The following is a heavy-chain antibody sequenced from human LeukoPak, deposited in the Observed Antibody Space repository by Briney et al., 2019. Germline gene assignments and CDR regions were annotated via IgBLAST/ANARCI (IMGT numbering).Heavy chain of an antibody. D-gene: IGHD3-22*01. CDR3: ASERTAYYYDSSGYLYYFDY. J-gene: IGHJ4*02. CDR1: GGSISSYY. V-gene: IGHV4-59*08. CDR2: IYYSGST. Sequence: SETLSLTCTVSGGSISSYYWSWIRQPPGKGLEWIGYIYYSGSTNYNPSLKSRVTISVDTSKNQFSLKLSSVTAADTAVYYCASERTAYYYDSSGYLYYFDYWGQGTLVTVSS.